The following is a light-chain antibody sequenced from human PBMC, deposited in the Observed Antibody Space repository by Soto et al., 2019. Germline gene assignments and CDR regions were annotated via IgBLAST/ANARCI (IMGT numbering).Light chain of an antibody. V-gene: IGKV1-5*03. CDR2: KAS. CDR3: QQYNSYSPLT. CDR1: QSISRS. Sequence: DIQMTQSPSTLSASVGDRVTITCRASQSISRSLAWYQQKPGKAPKLLIYKASSLESGVPSRFSGSGSGTEFTLTISSLQPDDFATYYCQQYNSYSPLTFGGGTKVEIK. J-gene: IGKJ4*01.